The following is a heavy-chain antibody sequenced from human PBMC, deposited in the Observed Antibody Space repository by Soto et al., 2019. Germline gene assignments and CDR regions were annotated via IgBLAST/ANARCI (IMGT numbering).Heavy chain of an antibody. J-gene: IGHJ1*01. CDR1: GYTFTSYY. CDR3: AGGLYCGADCYSASHSEYFQH. Sequence: GASVKVSCKASGYTFTSYYMHWVRQAPGQGLEWMGIINPSGGSTSYAQKFQGRVTMTRDTSTSTVYMELSSLRSEDTAVYFCAGGLYCGADCYSASHSEYFQHWGQGTLVTVSS. CDR2: INPSGGST. V-gene: IGHV1-46*01. D-gene: IGHD2-21*02.